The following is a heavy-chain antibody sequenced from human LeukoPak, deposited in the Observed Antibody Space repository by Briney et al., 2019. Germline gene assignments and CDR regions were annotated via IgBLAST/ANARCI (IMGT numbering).Heavy chain of an antibody. CDR1: GFTFDDYA. Sequence: GRSLRLSCAASGFTFDDYAMHWVRQAPGKGLEWVSGISWNSGSIGYADSVKGRFTISRDNAKNSLYLQMNSLRAEDTAVYYCARDRNGDYEYYYYGMDVWGQGTTVTVSS. CDR2: ISWNSGSI. D-gene: IGHD4-17*01. J-gene: IGHJ6*02. CDR3: ARDRNGDYEYYYYGMDV. V-gene: IGHV3-9*01.